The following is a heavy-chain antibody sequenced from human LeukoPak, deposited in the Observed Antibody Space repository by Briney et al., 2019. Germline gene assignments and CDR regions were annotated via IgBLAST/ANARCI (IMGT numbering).Heavy chain of an antibody. J-gene: IGHJ3*01. Sequence: GGSLRLSCEVSGFTFSTYPMHWVRQAPGKGLEWMSVISNDGNYKYYADSVRGRFTISRDNSKNTLYLQMNSLRVEDTAVYYWGKKTVSGPNSFFYFGGQGKMVTLSS. CDR1: GFTFSTYP. CDR2: ISNDGNYK. D-gene: IGHD3-9*01. CDR3: GKKTVSGPNSFFYF. V-gene: IGHV3-30*04.